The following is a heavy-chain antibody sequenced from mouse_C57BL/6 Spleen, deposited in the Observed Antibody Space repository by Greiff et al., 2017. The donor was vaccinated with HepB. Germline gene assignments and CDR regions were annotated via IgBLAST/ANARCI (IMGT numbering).Heavy chain of an antibody. CDR2: INPSSGYT. V-gene: IGHV1-7*01. CDR3: ARYCDSNIWDFDV. CDR1: GYTFTSYW. J-gene: IGHJ1*03. Sequence: QVQLQQSGAELAKPGASVKLSCKASGYTFTSYWMHWVKQRPGQGLEWIGYINPSSGYTKYNQKFKDKATLTADKSSSTAYMQLSSLTYEDSAVYYCARYCDSNIWDFDVWGTGTTVTVSS. D-gene: IGHD2-5*01.